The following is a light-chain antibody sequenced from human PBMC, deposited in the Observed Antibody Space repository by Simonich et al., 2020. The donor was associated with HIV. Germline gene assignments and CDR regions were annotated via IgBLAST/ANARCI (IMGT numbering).Light chain of an antibody. CDR1: SSGVGGYNY. CDR3: CSYAGSSTWV. J-gene: IGLJ3*02. CDR2: EGS. Sequence: QSALTQPPSASGSPGQSVTISCTGTSSGVGGYNYVSRYQQHPGKAPKLLIYEGSKRPSGVSNRFTGSKSGNTASLTISGLQAEDEADYYCCSYAGSSTWVFGGGTKLTVL. V-gene: IGLV2-23*01.